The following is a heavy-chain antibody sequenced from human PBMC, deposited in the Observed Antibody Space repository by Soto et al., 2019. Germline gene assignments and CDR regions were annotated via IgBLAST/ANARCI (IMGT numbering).Heavy chain of an antibody. CDR2: ISRSGDST. CDR3: ATAPPNPTHKPGFDY. D-gene: IGHD2-8*01. CDR1: AYTLINYY. J-gene: IGHJ4*02. Sequence: QVQLVQSGAEVKKPGASVKVSCKASAYTLINYYIHWVRQAPGQGLEWMGIISRSGDSTTYAQKFQGRVTVTRDTSTSTVYMELSGMRSEDTAVYYCATAPPNPTHKPGFDYWGQGTLVTVSS. V-gene: IGHV1-46*01.